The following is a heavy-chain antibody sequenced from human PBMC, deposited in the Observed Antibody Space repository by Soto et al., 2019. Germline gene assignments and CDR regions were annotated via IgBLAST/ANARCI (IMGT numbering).Heavy chain of an antibody. CDR3: ARVLRGYSYGIFDY. V-gene: IGHV1-69*13. CDR2: IIPIFGTA. J-gene: IGHJ4*02. CDR1: GGTFSSYA. Sequence: ASVKVSCKASGGTFSSYAISWVRQAPGQGLEWMGGIIPIFGTANYAQKFQGRVTITADESTSTAYMELSSLRSEDTAVYYCARVLRGYSYGIFDYWGQGTPVTVSS. D-gene: IGHD5-18*01.